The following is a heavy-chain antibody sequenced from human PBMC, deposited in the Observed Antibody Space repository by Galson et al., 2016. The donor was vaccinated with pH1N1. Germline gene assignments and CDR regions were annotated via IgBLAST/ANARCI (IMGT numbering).Heavy chain of an antibody. CDR1: GGSFSDYY. CDR3: ARVDFGGKLGD. J-gene: IGHJ4*02. D-gene: IGHD3-10*01. V-gene: IGHV4-34*01. Sequence: SETLSLTCTVYGGSFSDYYWSWIRQPPGKGLEWIGEVNPSGSTIYNPSLNSRVIISADTSRNQFSLKLTSVTAADTAVYFCARVDFGGKLGDWGQGTQVTVS. CDR2: VNPSGST.